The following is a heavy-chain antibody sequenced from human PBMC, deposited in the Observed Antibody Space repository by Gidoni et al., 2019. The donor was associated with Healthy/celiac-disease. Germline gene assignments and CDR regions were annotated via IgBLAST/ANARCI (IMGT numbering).Heavy chain of an antibody. J-gene: IGHJ3*02. CDR1: GGSFSGYY. V-gene: IGHV4-34*01. Sequence: QVQLQQWGAGLLKPSETLSLTCAVYGGSFSGYYWSWIRQPPGKGLEWIGEINHSGSTNYNPSLKSRVTISVDTSKNQFSLKLSSVTAADTAVYYCARGRIGYYYDSSGPRKAFDIWGQGTMVTVSS. CDR2: INHSGST. CDR3: ARGRIGYYYDSSGPRKAFDI. D-gene: IGHD3-22*01.